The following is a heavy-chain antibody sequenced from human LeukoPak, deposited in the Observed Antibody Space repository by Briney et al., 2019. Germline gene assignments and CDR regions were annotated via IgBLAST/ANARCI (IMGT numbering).Heavy chain of an antibody. CDR2: IIPILGIA. V-gene: IGHV1-69*04. CDR1: GGTFSSYA. Sequence: GASVKVSCKASGGTFSSYAISWVRQAPGQGLEWMRRIIPILGIANYAQKFQGRVTITADKSTSTAYMELSSLRSEDTAVYYCASGDYYDSSGYYGMDVWGQGTTVTVSS. CDR3: ASGDYYDSSGYYGMDV. D-gene: IGHD3-22*01. J-gene: IGHJ6*02.